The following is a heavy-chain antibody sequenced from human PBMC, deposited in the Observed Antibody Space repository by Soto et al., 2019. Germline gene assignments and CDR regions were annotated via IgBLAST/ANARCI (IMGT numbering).Heavy chain of an antibody. CDR1: GFTFSSYW. V-gene: IGHV3-7*01. Sequence: GGSLRLSCAASGFTFSSYWMSWGRQAPGKGLEWVANIKQDGSEKYYVDSVKGRFTISRDNAKNSLFLQANSLRAEDTAVYFCARDRELDIWGQGTMVTVSS. CDR2: IKQDGSEK. CDR3: ARDRELDI. J-gene: IGHJ3*02.